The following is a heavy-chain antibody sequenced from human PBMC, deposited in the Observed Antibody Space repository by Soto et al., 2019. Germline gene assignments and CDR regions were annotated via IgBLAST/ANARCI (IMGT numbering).Heavy chain of an antibody. CDR2: ISSNGGST. CDR1: GFTFSSYA. CDR3: AIRDGYNFDY. D-gene: IGHD5-12*01. Sequence: EVQLVESGGGLVQPGGSLRLSCAASGFTFSSYAMHWVRQAPGKGLEYVSAISSNGGSTYYANSVKGRFTISRDNSKNTLYLLIGSLRPEDMAVSYCAIRDGYNFDYWGQGTLVTVSS. V-gene: IGHV3-64*01. J-gene: IGHJ4*02.